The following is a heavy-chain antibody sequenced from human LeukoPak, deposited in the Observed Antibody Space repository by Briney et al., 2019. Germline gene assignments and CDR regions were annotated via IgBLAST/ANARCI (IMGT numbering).Heavy chain of an antibody. CDR2: INPSGGST. CDR1: GYTFTSYY. V-gene: IGHV1-46*01. CDR3: AREGGRYCSGGSCYSNAFDI. J-gene: IGHJ3*02. Sequence: ASVTVSCKASGYTFTSYYMHWVRQAPGQGLEWMGIINPSGGSTSYAQKFQGRVTMTRDMSTSTVYMELSSLRSEDTAVYYCAREGGRYCSGGSCYSNAFDIWGQGTMVTVSS. D-gene: IGHD2-15*01.